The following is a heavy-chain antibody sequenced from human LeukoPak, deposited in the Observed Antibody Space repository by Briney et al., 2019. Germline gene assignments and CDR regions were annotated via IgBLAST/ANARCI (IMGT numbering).Heavy chain of an antibody. Sequence: PSETLSLTCTVSGGSISSYYWSWIRQPAGKGLEWIGRIYTSGSTNYNPPLKSRLTISVDKSKNHLSLKLSSLTAADTAFYYCVGGPSGTAFDNWGHGTLVTVSS. CDR1: GGSISSYY. V-gene: IGHV4-4*07. J-gene: IGHJ4*01. CDR2: IYTSGST. CDR3: VGGPSGTAFDN. D-gene: IGHD1-1*01.